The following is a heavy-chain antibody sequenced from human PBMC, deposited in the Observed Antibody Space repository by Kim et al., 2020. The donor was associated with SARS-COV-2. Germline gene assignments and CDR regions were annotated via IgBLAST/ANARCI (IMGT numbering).Heavy chain of an antibody. D-gene: IGHD3-10*01. Sequence: VKGRFPTSRDTAKNSLYLQMNSLRAEDTAVYYCARDLWFGELFGFSYFDYWGQGTLVTVSS. CDR3: ARDLWFGELFGFSYFDY. V-gene: IGHV3-11*04. J-gene: IGHJ4*02.